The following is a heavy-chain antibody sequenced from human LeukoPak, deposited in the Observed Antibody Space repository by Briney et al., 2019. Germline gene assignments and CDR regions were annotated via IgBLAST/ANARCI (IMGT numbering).Heavy chain of an antibody. Sequence: GGSLRLSCAASGFTFSNAWMTWVRQAPGKGLEWVSSISSSSSYIYYADSVKGRFTISRDNAKNSLYLQMNSLRAEDTAVYYCASSMVRGAAFDIWGQGTMVTVSS. CDR1: GFTFSNAW. CDR2: ISSSSSYI. D-gene: IGHD3-10*01. CDR3: ASSMVRGAAFDI. J-gene: IGHJ3*02. V-gene: IGHV3-21*01.